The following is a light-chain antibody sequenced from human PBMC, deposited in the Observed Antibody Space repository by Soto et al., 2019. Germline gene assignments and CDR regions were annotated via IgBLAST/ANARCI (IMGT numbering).Light chain of an antibody. V-gene: IGKV3-11*01. CDR1: QSVSTY. CDR2: DAS. J-gene: IGKJ1*01. CDR3: HQRQSWPRT. Sequence: EIVLTQSPATLSLSPGERATLSCRASQSVSTYLAWYQQKPGQAPRLLIYDASNRATGTPARFAGSGSGTDFSLTISSLEPEDFAVYYCHQRQSWPRTFGQGTKVDIK.